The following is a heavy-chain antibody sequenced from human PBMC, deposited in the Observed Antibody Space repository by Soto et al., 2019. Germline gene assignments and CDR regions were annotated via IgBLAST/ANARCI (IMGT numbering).Heavy chain of an antibody. CDR3: ARDGPYYYASRMDV. V-gene: IGHV3-53*04. D-gene: IGHD3-10*01. CDR2: LHSGGDT. Sequence: EVQLVESGGGLVQPGGSLRLSCVASGIPVSSNYMTWVRQAPGKGLEWVSVLHSGGDTYYANSVKGRFTISRHDSTNTVFLQMNSLTAEDTAVYYCARDGPYYYASRMDVWGQGTRSPSP. J-gene: IGHJ6*02. CDR1: GIPVSSNY.